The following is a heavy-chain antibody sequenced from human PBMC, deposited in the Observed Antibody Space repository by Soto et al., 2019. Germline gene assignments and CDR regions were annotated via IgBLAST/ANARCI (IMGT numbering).Heavy chain of an antibody. V-gene: IGHV3-49*03. CDR2: IRSKAYGGTT. CDR1: GFTFGDYA. J-gene: IGHJ6*02. Sequence: GGSLRLSCTASGFTFGDYAMSWFRQAPGKGLEWVGFIRSKAYGGTTEYAASVKGRFTISRDDSKSIAYLQMNSLKTEDTVVYYCTRVMGGGCSSTSCFPDVWGQGTTVTVSS. D-gene: IGHD2-2*01. CDR3: TRVMGGGCSSTSCFPDV.